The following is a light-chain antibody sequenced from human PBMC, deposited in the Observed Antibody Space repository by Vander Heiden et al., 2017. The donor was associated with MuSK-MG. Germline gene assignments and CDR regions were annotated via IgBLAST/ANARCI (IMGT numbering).Light chain of an antibody. V-gene: IGKV1-6*01. J-gene: IGKJ4*01. Sequence: AIQMTQSPSSMSASIGDRVTITCRASQGIRPDLSWYQQKPGKAPRLLIYAVSKLQTGVPSRFSGSGSGTNFSLTISGLQPEDFATYYCRQDDIYPDTFGGGTKVEIK. CDR1: QGIRPD. CDR3: RQDDIYPDT. CDR2: AVS.